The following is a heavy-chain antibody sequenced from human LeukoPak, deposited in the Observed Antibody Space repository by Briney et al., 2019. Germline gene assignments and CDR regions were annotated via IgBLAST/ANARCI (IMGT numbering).Heavy chain of an antibody. Sequence: ASVKVSCKASGYTFTSHGISWVRQAPGQGLEWMGWISAYNGNTNYAQKLQGRVTMTTDTSTSTAYMELRSLRSDDTAVYYCARTRGWSGSYNWFDPWGQGTLVTVSS. CDR3: ARTRGWSGSYNWFDP. D-gene: IGHD3-3*01. J-gene: IGHJ5*02. CDR1: GYTFTSHG. CDR2: ISAYNGNT. V-gene: IGHV1-18*01.